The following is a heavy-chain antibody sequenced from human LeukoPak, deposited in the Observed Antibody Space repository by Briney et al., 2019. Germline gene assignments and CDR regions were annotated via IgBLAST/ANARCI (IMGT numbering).Heavy chain of an antibody. CDR2: IIPIFGTA. V-gene: IGHV1-69*13. CDR3: ARALLRYCSSTSCYWFDP. Sequence: SVKVSCKASGGTFSSYVISWVRQAPGQGLEWMGGIIPIFGTANYAQKFQGRVTVTADESTSTAYMELSSLRSEDTAVYYCARALLRYCSSTSCYWFDPWGQGTLVTVSS. D-gene: IGHD2-2*01. J-gene: IGHJ5*02. CDR1: GGTFSSYV.